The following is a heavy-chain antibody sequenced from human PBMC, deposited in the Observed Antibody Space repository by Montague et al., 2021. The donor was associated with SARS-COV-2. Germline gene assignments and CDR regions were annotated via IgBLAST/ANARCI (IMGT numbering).Heavy chain of an antibody. Sequence: SETLSLTCAVSGGSFNGYYWSWIRQPPGKGLEWVGEINHRGSPTYNPSLKSRVTISADTSKNQFSLRLTSVTAADTATYFCARGKEDFFMTVVVVTAASYYFDCWGQGVLVTVSS. CDR2: INHRGSP. CDR1: GGSFNGYY. V-gene: IGHV4-34*01. J-gene: IGHJ4*02. D-gene: IGHD3-22*01. CDR3: ARGKEDFFMTVVVVTAASYYFDC.